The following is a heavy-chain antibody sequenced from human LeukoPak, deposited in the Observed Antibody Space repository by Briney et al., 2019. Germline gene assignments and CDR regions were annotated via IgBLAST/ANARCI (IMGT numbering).Heavy chain of an antibody. CDR1: GGSISSYY. CDR2: IYYSGST. J-gene: IGHJ4*02. V-gene: IGHV4-59*08. D-gene: IGHD6-13*01. Sequence: SETLSLTCTVSGGSISSYYWSWMRQPPGKGLEWIGYIYYSGSTNYNPSLKSRVTISVDTSKKQFSLKLSSVTATDTAVYYCARHTPGFSSSWYTGGYFDYWGQGTLVTVSS. CDR3: ARHTPGFSSSWYTGGYFDY.